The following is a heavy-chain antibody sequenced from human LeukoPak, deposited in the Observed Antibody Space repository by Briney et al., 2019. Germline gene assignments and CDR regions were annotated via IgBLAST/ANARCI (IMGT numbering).Heavy chain of an antibody. V-gene: IGHV3-23*01. CDR2: IRGSDSST. CDR3: AKEGYSSSWYFEY. Sequence: GGSLRLSCAASGFTFGTHDMQWVRQAPGKGLEWVSVIRGSDSSTYYADSVKGRFTISRDNSKNTLFLQMNSLRAEDTAVYYCAKEGYSSSWYFEYWGQGTLVTVSS. CDR1: GFTFGTHD. J-gene: IGHJ4*02. D-gene: IGHD6-13*01.